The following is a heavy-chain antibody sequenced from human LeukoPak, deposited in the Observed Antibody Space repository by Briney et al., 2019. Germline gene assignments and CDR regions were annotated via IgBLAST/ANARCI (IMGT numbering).Heavy chain of an antibody. CDR3: ARASSSSWYKVGNWFDP. Sequence: SETLSLTCTVSGGSISSSSYYWGWIRQPPGKGLEWIGSIYYSGSTYYNPSLKSRVTISVDTSKNQFSLKLSSVTAADTAVYYCARASSSSWYKVGNWFDPWGQGTLVTVSS. D-gene: IGHD6-13*01. CDR2: IYYSGST. CDR1: GGSISSSSYY. V-gene: IGHV4-39*07. J-gene: IGHJ5*02.